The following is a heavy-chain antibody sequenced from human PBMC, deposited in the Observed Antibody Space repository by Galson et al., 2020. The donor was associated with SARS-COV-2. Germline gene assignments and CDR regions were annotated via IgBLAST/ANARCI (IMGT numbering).Heavy chain of an antibody. D-gene: IGHD3-22*01. CDR3: ARGGGYYDNTGIYSWSADRVGMDV. CDR2: IYYSGNT. Sequence: SETLSLTCAVSGGSVSSDGYYWSWIRQLPGMGLEWIGYIYYSGNTYYNPSLKSRVTISADTSKNQFSLKLSSVTAADTAVYYCARGGGYYDNTGIYSWSADRVGMDVWGKGTTVTISS. J-gene: IGHJ6*03. V-gene: IGHV4-31*11. CDR1: GGSVSSDGYY.